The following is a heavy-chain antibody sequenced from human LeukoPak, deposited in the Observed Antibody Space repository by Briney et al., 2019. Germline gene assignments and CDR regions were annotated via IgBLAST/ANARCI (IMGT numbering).Heavy chain of an antibody. V-gene: IGHV4-39*07. CDR1: GGSISSNNYY. D-gene: IGHD5-12*01. Sequence: PSETLSLTCTVSGGSISSNNYYWGWVRQPPGKVLEWIGGIFYTGSAYHNPSLKSRVTFSSDTSKNQFSLKLTSMTAADTAVYYCARGVGSGYDPFFDYWGQGTLVTVSS. CDR3: ARGVGSGYDPFFDY. J-gene: IGHJ4*02. CDR2: IFYTGSA.